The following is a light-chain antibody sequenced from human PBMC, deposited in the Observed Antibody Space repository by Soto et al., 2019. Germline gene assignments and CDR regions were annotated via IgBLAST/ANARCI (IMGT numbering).Light chain of an antibody. Sequence: DIQMTQSPSSLSASVVDRVTITCRASQSISSYLNWYQQKPGKAPTLLIYAASSLQSGVPSRFSGSGSGTDFTLTISRLEPEDFAVYYCQQYGSSPITFGQGTDWRL. J-gene: IGKJ5*01. V-gene: IGKV1-39*01. CDR2: AAS. CDR1: QSISSY. CDR3: QQYGSSPIT.